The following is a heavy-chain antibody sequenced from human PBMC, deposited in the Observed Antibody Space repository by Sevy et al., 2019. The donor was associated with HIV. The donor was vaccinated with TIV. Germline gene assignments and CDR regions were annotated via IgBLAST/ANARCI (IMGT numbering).Heavy chain of an antibody. J-gene: IGHJ4*02. CDR1: GFSFNGYG. Sequence: GGSLRLSCAASGFSFNGYGMHWVRQAPGKGLEWLAVIWYDGTNKEYADSVKGRFTISRDNSENTLYLQMNSLRAEDTAVYYCARESLAVAGIGYYFHSWGPGTLVTVSS. D-gene: IGHD6-19*01. CDR2: IWYDGTNK. V-gene: IGHV3-33*01. CDR3: ARESLAVAGIGYYFHS.